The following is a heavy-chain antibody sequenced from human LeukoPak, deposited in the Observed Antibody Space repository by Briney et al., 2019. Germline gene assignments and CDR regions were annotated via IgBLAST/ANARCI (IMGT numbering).Heavy chain of an antibody. CDR1: GFTVSGKY. J-gene: IGHJ4*02. Sequence: GGSLRLSRAASGFTVSGKYMSWVRQAPGKGLEWVSVIYSGGSTYYADSVKGRFTLSRDNSKNTLYFQMNSLRVDDTAVYYCARAKYSGYLYFDYWGQGTLVTVSS. CDR2: IYSGGST. CDR3: ARAKYSGYLYFDY. V-gene: IGHV3-53*01. D-gene: IGHD3-22*01.